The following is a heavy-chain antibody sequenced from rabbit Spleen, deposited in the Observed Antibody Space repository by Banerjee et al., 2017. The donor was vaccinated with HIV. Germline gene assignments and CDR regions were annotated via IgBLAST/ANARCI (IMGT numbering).Heavy chain of an antibody. J-gene: IGHJ4*01. Sequence: QEQLVESGGGLVQPEGFLTLTCKASGFDFSSNAMCWVRQAPGKGLEWIACIYAGSSGTTYYASWAKGRFTISITSSTTVTLQMTSLTAADSATYFCARHFILWGQGTLVTVS. CDR1: GFDFSSNA. CDR3: ARHFIL. V-gene: IGHV1S45*01. CDR2: IYAGSSGTT.